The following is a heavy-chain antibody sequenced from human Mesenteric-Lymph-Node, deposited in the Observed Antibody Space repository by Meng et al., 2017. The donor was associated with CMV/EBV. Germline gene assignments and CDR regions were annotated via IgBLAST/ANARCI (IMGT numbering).Heavy chain of an antibody. V-gene: IGHV1-3*04. CDR1: YP. D-gene: IGHD3-9*01. J-gene: IGHJ4*02. CDR3: ARVGPFYDLLTGLFKNEYHFDY. Sequence: YPIHWVRQAPGHRLEWMGGITTGSGKTKYSQRFQGLVTFTRDTSASTAYMEVSSLTSEDSAIYYCARVGPFYDLLTGLFKNEYHFDYWGQGTLVTVSS. CDR2: ITTGSGKT.